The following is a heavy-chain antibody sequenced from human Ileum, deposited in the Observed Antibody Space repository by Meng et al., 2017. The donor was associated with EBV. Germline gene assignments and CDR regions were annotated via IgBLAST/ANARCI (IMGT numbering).Heavy chain of an antibody. Sequence: VQPGVQGNSPGSSVKSSCKASGGTSSNYAISWGRQAPGQGLEWMGGIIPIFATPNYAQKFQERITITADTSTTTAYMELSSPTSEDTAIYYCARWAGHCSSANCFPPLDYWGQGTLVTVSS. J-gene: IGHJ4*02. CDR2: IIPIFATP. CDR3: ARWAGHCSSANCFPPLDY. V-gene: IGHV1-69*06. CDR1: GGTSSNYA. D-gene: IGHD2-2*03.